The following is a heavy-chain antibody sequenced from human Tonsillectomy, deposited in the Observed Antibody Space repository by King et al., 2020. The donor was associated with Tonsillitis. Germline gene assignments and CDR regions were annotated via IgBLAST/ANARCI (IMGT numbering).Heavy chain of an antibody. D-gene: IGHD2-2*01. V-gene: IGHV4-31*03. CDR3: TRVPNCSSTSCYFAGAFDI. CDR2: IYYSGST. CDR1: GGSISSGGYY. J-gene: IGHJ3*02. Sequence: QLQESGPGLVKTSQTLSLTCTVSGGSISSGGYYWSWIRQHPGKGLEWIGYIYYSGSTYYNPSLKSRVTISVDTSKNQFSLKLSSVTAADTAIYYCTRVPNCSSTSCYFAGAFDIWGQGTMVTVSS.